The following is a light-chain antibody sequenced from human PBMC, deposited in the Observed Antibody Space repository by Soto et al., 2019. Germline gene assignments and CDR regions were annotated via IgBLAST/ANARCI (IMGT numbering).Light chain of an antibody. CDR2: VTSDGTH. J-gene: IGLJ3*02. V-gene: IGLV4-69*01. Sequence: QPVLTQSPSASASPGASVKLTCTLSGGHSDYAIAWHQQQPEKGPRYLMKVTSDGTHTTGDGIPDGFSGSSSGADRYLSISSHRSDDEADHYCQAWGTGGVFGGGTKLTVL. CDR3: QAWGTGGV. CDR1: GGHSDYA.